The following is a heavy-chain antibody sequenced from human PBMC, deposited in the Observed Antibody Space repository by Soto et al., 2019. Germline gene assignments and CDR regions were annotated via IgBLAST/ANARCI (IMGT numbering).Heavy chain of an antibody. D-gene: IGHD3-9*01. Sequence: GGSLRLSCAASGFTFDDYAMHWVRQAPGKGLEWVSGISWNSGSIGYADSVKGRFTISRDNAKNSLYLQMNSLRAEDTALYYCAKDNWDILTGYYDYWGQGTLVTISS. CDR1: GFTFDDYA. J-gene: IGHJ4*02. V-gene: IGHV3-9*01. CDR3: AKDNWDILTGYYDY. CDR2: ISWNSGSI.